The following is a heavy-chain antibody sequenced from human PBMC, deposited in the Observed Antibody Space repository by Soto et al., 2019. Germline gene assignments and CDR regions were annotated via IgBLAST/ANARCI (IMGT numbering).Heavy chain of an antibody. CDR1: GFTFSDYF. Sequence: HVQLVESGGGLVKPGGSLRLSCAASGFTFSDYFMAWIRQAPGKGLEWIAYISRNSRYTNFADSVRGRFTISRDNAKNSLYLQMNDLSAEDTAVYYCATNYQEPSDDAFDVWGQGTVVTVSS. CDR3: ATNYQEPSDDAFDV. CDR2: ISRNSRYT. D-gene: IGHD2-2*01. J-gene: IGHJ3*01. V-gene: IGHV3-11*06.